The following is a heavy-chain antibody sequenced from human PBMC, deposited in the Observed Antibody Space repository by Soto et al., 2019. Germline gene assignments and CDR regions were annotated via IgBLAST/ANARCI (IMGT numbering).Heavy chain of an antibody. CDR2: ISGSGGST. D-gene: IGHD4-4*01. Sequence: GGSLRLSCAASGFTFRGYAMSWVRQAPGKGLEWVSAISGSGGSTYYADSVKGRFTISRDNSKNTLYLQMNSLRAEDTAVYYCARGGGRHVATVTTYIYYYYGMDVWGQGTTVTVSS. J-gene: IGHJ6*02. CDR3: ARGGGRHVATVTTYIYYYYGMDV. CDR1: GFTFRGYA. V-gene: IGHV3-23*01.